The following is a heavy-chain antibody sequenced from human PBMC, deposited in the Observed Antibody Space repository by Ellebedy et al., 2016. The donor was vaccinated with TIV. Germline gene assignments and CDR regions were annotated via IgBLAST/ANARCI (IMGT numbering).Heavy chain of an antibody. D-gene: IGHD5-18*01. J-gene: IGHJ6*03. Sequence: GESLKISXAASGFTFSNAWMSWVRQAPGKGLEWVGRIKSKTDGGTTDYAAPVKGRFTISRDDSKNTLYLQMNSLKTEDTAVYYCTTDVDTAYYYMDVWGKGTTVTVSS. CDR2: IKSKTDGGTT. CDR1: GFTFSNAW. V-gene: IGHV3-15*01. CDR3: TTDVDTAYYYMDV.